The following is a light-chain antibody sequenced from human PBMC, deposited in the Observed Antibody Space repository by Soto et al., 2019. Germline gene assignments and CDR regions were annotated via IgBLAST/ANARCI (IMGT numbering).Light chain of an antibody. J-gene: IGLJ3*02. CDR2: DVI. CDR1: SSDVGIYNY. Sequence: QSALTQPRSVSGSPGQSVTISCTGTSSDVGIYNYVSWYQHHPGKAPKLIIYDVIKRPSGVPDRFSGSKSGITASLTISGRQADDEADYYCCSYAATSTLVFGGGTQLTV. CDR3: CSYAATSTLV. V-gene: IGLV2-11*01.